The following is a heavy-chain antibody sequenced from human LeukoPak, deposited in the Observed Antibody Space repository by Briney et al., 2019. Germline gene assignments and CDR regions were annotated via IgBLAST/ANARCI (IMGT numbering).Heavy chain of an antibody. J-gene: IGHJ3*02. CDR3: ARGGMVRRVMGAFDI. CDR1: GFTFDDHG. CDR2: ISGDGSTI. D-gene: IGHD3-10*01. Sequence: GGSLRLSCAASGFTFDDHGMHWVRQAPGKGLVWVSRISGDGSTISYADSVKGRFTVSRDNAKNSLYLQMSSLRAEDTAVFYCARGGMVRRVMGAFDIWGQGTLVTVSS. V-gene: IGHV3-74*01.